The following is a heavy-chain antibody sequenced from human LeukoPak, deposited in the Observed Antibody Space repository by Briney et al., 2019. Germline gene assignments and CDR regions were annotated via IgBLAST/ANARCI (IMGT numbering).Heavy chain of an antibody. Sequence: PGGSLRLSCAASGFTFSDYYMSWIRQAPGKGLEWVSYISSSGSTIYYADSVKGRFTISRDNAKNSLYLQMNSLRAEDTAVYYCARAVWIQLWLRVPDAFDIWGQGTMVTVSS. CDR2: ISSSGSTI. D-gene: IGHD5-18*01. V-gene: IGHV3-11*01. CDR3: ARAVWIQLWLRVPDAFDI. CDR1: GFTFSDYY. J-gene: IGHJ3*02.